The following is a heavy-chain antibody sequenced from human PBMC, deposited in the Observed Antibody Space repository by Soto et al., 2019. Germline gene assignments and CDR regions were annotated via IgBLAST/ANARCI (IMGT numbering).Heavy chain of an antibody. J-gene: IGHJ3*02. CDR2: ISSSSSTI. Sequence: GGSLRLSCAASGFTFSSYSMNWVRQAPGKGLEWVSYISSSSSTIYYADSVKGRFTISRDNAKNSLYLQMNSLRAEDTAVYYCARDPSDYYYDSSGYLGLDAFDIWGQETMVTVSS. V-gene: IGHV3-48*01. CDR1: GFTFSSYS. CDR3: ARDPSDYYYDSSGYLGLDAFDI. D-gene: IGHD3-22*01.